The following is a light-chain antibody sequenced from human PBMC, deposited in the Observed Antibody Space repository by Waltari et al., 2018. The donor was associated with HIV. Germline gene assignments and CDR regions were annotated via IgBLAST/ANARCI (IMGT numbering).Light chain of an antibody. V-gene: IGKV1-5*03. CDR1: QSISSW. Sequence: DIQMTQSPSTLSASVGDRVTITCRASQSISSWLAWYQQKPGKAPKLLIYKASSLESGVPSRFIGSGSGTEFSRTISSLQPDDFATYYCQQYNSYWTFGQGTKVEIK. J-gene: IGKJ1*01. CDR2: KAS. CDR3: QQYNSYWT.